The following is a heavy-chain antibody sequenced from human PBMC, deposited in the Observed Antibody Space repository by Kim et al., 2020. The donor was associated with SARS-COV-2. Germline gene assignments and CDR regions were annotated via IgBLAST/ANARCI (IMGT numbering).Heavy chain of an antibody. Sequence: SETLSLTCTVSGGSISSYYWSWIRQPPGKGLEWIGYIYYSGSTNYNPSLKSRVTISVDTSKNQFSLKLSSVTAADTAVYYCARQGRDLTKRNWYYFDYWGQGTLVTVSS. V-gene: IGHV4-59*08. CDR2: IYYSGST. CDR1: GGSISSYY. D-gene: IGHD2-15*01. J-gene: IGHJ4*02. CDR3: ARQGRDLTKRNWYYFDY.